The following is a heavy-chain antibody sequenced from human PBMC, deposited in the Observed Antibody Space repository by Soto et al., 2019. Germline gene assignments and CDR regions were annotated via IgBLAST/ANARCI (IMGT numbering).Heavy chain of an antibody. CDR1: RGSVSSGSSY. CDR3: ARATIFLLNDS. J-gene: IGHJ4*02. Sequence: PSETLSLTCTASRGSVSSGSSYWSWIRQPPGKGLEWIGYIYYGGSTNYNPSLMSRVTISVDTSKNQFSLKLNSVTAADTAVYYCARATIFLLNDSWGQGTLVTVSS. D-gene: IGHD3-3*01. V-gene: IGHV4-61*01. CDR2: IYYGGST.